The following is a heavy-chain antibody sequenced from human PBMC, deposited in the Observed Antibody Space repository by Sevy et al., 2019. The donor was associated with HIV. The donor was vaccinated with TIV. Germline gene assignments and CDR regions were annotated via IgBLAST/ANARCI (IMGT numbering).Heavy chain of an antibody. J-gene: IGHJ3*02. CDR1: GGSINSDH. Sequence: SETLSLTCTVSGGSINSDHWNWIRQPPGKGLEWIGYVYYIGGTNYNHSLKNRVTISVDRTKNQFALNLTSVTAADTAVYYCARRNDFAIWGQGTMVTVSS. CDR2: VYYIGGT. V-gene: IGHV4-59*08. CDR3: ARRNDFAI.